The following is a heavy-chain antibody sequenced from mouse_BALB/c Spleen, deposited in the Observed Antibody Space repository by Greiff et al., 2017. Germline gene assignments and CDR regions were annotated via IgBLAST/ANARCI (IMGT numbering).Heavy chain of an antibody. J-gene: IGHJ2*01. CDR2: INPSSGYT. CDR1: GYTFTSYT. Sequence: QVQLKQSGAELARPGASVKMSCKASGYTFTSYTMHWVKQRPGQGLEWIGYINPSSGYTNYNQKFKDKATLTADKSSSTAYMQLSSLTSEDSAVYYCARSGVITTVAPYYFDYWGQGTTLTVSS. CDR3: ARSGVITTVAPYYFDY. D-gene: IGHD1-1*01. V-gene: IGHV1-4*01.